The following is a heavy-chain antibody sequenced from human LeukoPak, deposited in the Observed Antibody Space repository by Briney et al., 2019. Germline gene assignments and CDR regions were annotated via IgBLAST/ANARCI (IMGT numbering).Heavy chain of an antibody. J-gene: IGHJ5*02. D-gene: IGHD6-13*01. V-gene: IGHV3-23*01. CDR1: GFTFSSYA. CDR2: ISGSGGST. Sequence: GGSLRLSCAASGFTFSSYAMSWVRQAPGKGLEWVSAISGSGGSTYYADSVKGRFTISRDNSKNTLYLQMNSLRAEDTAVYYCAKDEGSSSPQVPWFDPWGQGTLVTVSS. CDR3: AKDEGSSSPQVPWFDP.